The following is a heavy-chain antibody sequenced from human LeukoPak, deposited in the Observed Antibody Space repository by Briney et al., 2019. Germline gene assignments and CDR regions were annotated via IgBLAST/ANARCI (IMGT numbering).Heavy chain of an antibody. CDR2: ISYDGSNE. J-gene: IGHJ4*02. CDR3: AKDRFPYGSGTTYYFDY. CDR1: EFTFSRYG. D-gene: IGHD3-10*01. V-gene: IGHV3-30*18. Sequence: GGSLRLYCVASEFTFSRYGIHWVRQAPGKGLDWEAVISYDGSNEYYAHSVKGRFTISRDNSKNTLYLQMNSLRGEDTAMYYCAKDRFPYGSGTTYYFDYWGQGTLVTVSS.